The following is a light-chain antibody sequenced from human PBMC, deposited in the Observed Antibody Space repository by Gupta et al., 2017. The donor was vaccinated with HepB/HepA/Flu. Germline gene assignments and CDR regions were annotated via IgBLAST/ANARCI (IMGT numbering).Light chain of an antibody. J-gene: IGLJ2*01. Sequence: QSVLTQPPSASGTPGQRVAIACSGRNSNIGSNTVNWYQQLPGTAPKLLIFNNHQRPSGVPDRVSSSKSGTSASLAISGLQSEDEADYYCSAWDDSLSGYVVFGGGTKLTVL. V-gene: IGLV1-44*01. CDR2: NNH. CDR1: NSNIGSNT. CDR3: SAWDDSLSGYVV.